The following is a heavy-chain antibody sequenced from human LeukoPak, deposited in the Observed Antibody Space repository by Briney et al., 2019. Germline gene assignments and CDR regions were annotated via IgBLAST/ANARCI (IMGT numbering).Heavy chain of an antibody. CDR3: AKDLEWLVTSYYYYGMDV. Sequence: GGSLRLSCAASGFTFSNYGMSWVRQAPGKGLEWVSAISGSGGSTYSADSVKDRFTISRDNSKNTLYLQMNSLRAEDTAVYYCAKDLEWLVTSYYYYGMDVWGQGTTVTVSS. CDR1: GFTFSNYG. V-gene: IGHV3-23*01. J-gene: IGHJ6*02. D-gene: IGHD3-3*01. CDR2: ISGSGGST.